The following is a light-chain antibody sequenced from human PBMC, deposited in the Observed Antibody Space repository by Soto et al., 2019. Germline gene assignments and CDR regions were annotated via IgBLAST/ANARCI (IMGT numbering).Light chain of an antibody. V-gene: IGLV3-21*04. Sequence: SYELTQPPSVSVAPGKTARITCGGNNIGSKSVHWYQQKQGQAPVLVIYYDSERPSGIPERFSGSNSGNTATLTISRVEAGDEADYYCQVWDSSSDRDVVFGGGTKLTVL. CDR1: NIGSKS. CDR3: QVWDSSSDRDVV. CDR2: YDS. J-gene: IGLJ2*01.